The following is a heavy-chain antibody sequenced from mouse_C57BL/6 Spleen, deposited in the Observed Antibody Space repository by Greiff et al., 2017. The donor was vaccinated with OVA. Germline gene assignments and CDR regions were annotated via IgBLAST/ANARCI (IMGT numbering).Heavy chain of an antibody. J-gene: IGHJ4*01. D-gene: IGHD2-4*01. CDR1: GYTFTDYY. CDR3: ATTIYYDYDPYAMDY. Sequence: EVQLQQSGPELVKPGASVKISCKASGYTFTDYYMNWVKQSHGKSLEWIGDINPNNGGTSYNQKFKGKATLTVDKSSSTAYMELRSLTSEDSAVYYCATTIYYDYDPYAMDYWGQGTSVTVSS. V-gene: IGHV1-26*01. CDR2: INPNNGGT.